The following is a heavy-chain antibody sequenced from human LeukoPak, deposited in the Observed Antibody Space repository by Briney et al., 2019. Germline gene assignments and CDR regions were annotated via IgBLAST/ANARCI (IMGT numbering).Heavy chain of an antibody. CDR1: GFTFSSYA. D-gene: IGHD3-22*01. J-gene: IGHJ4*02. V-gene: IGHV3-23*01. CDR2: IGGSGGST. CDR3: AKENYDSSGYPTEYYFDY. Sequence: GGSLRLSCAASGFTFSSYAMSWVRQAPGKGLEWVSAIGGSGGSTYYADSVKGRFTISRDNSKNTLYLQMNSLRAEDTAVYYCAKENYDSSGYPTEYYFDYWGQGTLVTVSS.